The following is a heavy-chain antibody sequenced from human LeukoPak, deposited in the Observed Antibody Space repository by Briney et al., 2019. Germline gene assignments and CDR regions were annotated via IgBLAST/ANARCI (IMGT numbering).Heavy chain of an antibody. CDR3: ARSEAGGSLDY. D-gene: IGHD3-10*01. Sequence: PSETLSLTCTLSGYSISSGYYWGWIRPPPGKGLEWIGRIYHSGSTYYNPSLKSRVTISVDTSKNQFSLKLSSVTAADTAVYYCARSEAGGSLDYWGQGTLVTVSP. CDR2: IYHSGST. V-gene: IGHV4-38-2*02. CDR1: GYSISSGYY. J-gene: IGHJ4*02.